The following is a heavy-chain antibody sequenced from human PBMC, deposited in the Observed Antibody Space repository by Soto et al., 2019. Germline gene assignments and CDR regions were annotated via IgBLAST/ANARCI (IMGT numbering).Heavy chain of an antibody. Sequence: XRLSCAGSGFTFDDYTMHWARQAPGKGLEWVSLISWDGGSTYYADSVKGRFTISRDNSKNSLYLQMNSLRTEDTALYYXXXXXXXRXXYXGMXVWXXGTTVTVSS. CDR2: ISWDGGST. CDR1: GFTFDDYT. J-gene: IGHJ6*04. CDR3: XXXXXXRXXYXGMXV. V-gene: IGHV3-43*01.